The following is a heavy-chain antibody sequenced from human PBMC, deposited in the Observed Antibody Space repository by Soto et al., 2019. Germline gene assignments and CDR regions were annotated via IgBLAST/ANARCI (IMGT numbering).Heavy chain of an antibody. Sequence: ASVKVSCKASGYIFTIYGISCVLQAPLQGLEWMGWISGYNGKTTYAQKFQGRVTMTTDRSTSTAYMELRSLRSDDTALYYCTRDNRFSDYGGNHYFDYWGQGSLVIVSS. V-gene: IGHV1-18*01. CDR3: TRDNRFSDYGGNHYFDY. J-gene: IGHJ4*02. CDR1: GYIFTIYG. CDR2: ISGYNGKT. D-gene: IGHD4-17*01.